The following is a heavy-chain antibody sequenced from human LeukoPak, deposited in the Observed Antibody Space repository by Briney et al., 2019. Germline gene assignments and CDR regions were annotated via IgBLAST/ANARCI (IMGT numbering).Heavy chain of an antibody. Sequence: GGTLPLSCATSGFIFSYHVMKWVRAPRGKALEGVSGIRADAVTTYDAAPVKGRFIISRDNSKNTVYLQMNSLRAEDAAVYYCVKDSKIVGATFRSYHYMEVWGKGTAVTVSS. CDR1: GFIFSYHV. J-gene: IGHJ6*03. D-gene: IGHD1-26*01. V-gene: IGHV3-23*01. CDR2: IRADAVTT. CDR3: VKDSKIVGATFRSYHYMEV.